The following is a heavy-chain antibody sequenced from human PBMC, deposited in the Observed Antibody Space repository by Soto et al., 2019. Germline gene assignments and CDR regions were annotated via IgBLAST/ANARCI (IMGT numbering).Heavy chain of an antibody. CDR1: GGSISSINFY. CDR2: IYYFGST. Sequence: PSETLSLTCAVSGGSISSINFYWGWIRLPPGKGLEWIGSIYYFGSTYYNPSLKSRVTISADTSKNHFSLKLSSVTAADTAVYYCARALGHCVSTSCSGSQFYYGMDVWGQGTTVTVSS. D-gene: IGHD2-2*01. J-gene: IGHJ6*02. CDR3: ARALGHCVSTSCSGSQFYYGMDV. V-gene: IGHV4-39*02.